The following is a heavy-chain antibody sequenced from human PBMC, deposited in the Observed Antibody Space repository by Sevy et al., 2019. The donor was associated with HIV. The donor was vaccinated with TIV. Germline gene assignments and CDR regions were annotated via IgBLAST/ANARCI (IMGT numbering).Heavy chain of an antibody. CDR2: FFFTGGT. CDR3: ARQGGLVDRAFDY. CDR1: GVSISSSSYD. J-gene: IGHJ4*02. Sequence: SETLSLTCTVSGVSISSSSYDWGWIRQPPGKGLEWIASFFFTGGTYYNPSLKSRVTISVDTSNNPFSLKLNSVTAADTALYYCARQGGLVDRAFDYWGQGTLVTVSS. D-gene: IGHD3-10*01. V-gene: IGHV4-39*01.